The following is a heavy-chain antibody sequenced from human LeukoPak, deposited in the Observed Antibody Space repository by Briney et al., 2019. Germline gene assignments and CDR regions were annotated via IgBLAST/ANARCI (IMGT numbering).Heavy chain of an antibody. CDR1: GFTFSSYS. D-gene: IGHD2-2*01. CDR2: ISDSGSST. J-gene: IGHJ4*02. CDR3: AKDRLSSRWGFDS. Sequence: SGGSLRLSCAASGFTFSSYSMNWVRQAPGKGLEWVSGISDSGSSTYYADSVKGRFTISRDNFSKMLYLQMRSLRPEDSAVYYCAKDRLSSRWGFDSWGQGTLVTVSS. V-gene: IGHV3-23*01.